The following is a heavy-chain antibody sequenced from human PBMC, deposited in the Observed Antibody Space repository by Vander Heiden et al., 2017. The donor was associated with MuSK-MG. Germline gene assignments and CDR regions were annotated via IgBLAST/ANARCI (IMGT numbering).Heavy chain of an antibody. Sequence: EVQLVESGGGLVQPGGSLRLSCAASGFPFSSYEMNWVHQAPGKGLEWVSYISSSGSTIYYADSVKGRFTISRDNAKNSLYLQMNSLRAEDTAVYYCARVDSSGYYPDYWGQGTLVTVSS. CDR3: ARVDSSGYYPDY. V-gene: IGHV3-48*03. CDR1: GFPFSSYE. CDR2: ISSSGSTI. D-gene: IGHD3-22*01. J-gene: IGHJ4*02.